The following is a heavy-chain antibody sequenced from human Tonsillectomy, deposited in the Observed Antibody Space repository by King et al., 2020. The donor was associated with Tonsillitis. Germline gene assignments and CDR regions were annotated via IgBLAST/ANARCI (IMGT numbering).Heavy chain of an antibody. D-gene: IGHD6-13*01. CDR2: IYLSGST. Sequence: VQLQESGPGLVKPSQTLSLTCTVSGGSISSGGYFWGWIRQHPGKGLQWIGYIYLSGSTYYNPSLKSRLSISVDTSKNQFSLKLTSVTAADTAVYYCARVPRASSWYFDYWGHGTLVTVPS. CDR1: GGSISSGGYF. V-gene: IGHV4-31*03. CDR3: ARVPRASSWYFDY. J-gene: IGHJ4*01.